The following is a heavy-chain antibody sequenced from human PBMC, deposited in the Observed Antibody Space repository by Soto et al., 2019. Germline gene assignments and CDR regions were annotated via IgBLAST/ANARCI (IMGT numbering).Heavy chain of an antibody. CDR1: GFTFSSYG. V-gene: IGHV3-30*18. Sequence: HPGGSLRLACAASGFTFSSYGMHWVRQAPGKGLEWVAVISYDGSNKYYADSVKGRFTISRDNSKNTLYLQMNSLRAEDTAVYYCAKAGARHYYGMDVWGQGTTVTVSS. CDR2: ISYDGSNK. J-gene: IGHJ6*02. D-gene: IGHD1-26*01. CDR3: AKAGARHYYGMDV.